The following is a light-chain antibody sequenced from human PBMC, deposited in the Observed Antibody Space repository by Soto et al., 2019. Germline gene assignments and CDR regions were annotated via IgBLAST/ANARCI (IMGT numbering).Light chain of an antibody. J-gene: IGLJ1*01. V-gene: IGLV1-51*01. CDR1: SSNIGYNF. CDR3: GTWDTSLSAYV. Sequence: QSVLTQPPSVSAAPGQKVTISCPGSSSNIGYNFVSWYQHLPGTAPKLLSYGNGKRPPGISDRFSGSKSGTSATLDIAGLQTGDEADYYCGTWDTSLSAYVFGPGTKVTVL. CDR2: GNG.